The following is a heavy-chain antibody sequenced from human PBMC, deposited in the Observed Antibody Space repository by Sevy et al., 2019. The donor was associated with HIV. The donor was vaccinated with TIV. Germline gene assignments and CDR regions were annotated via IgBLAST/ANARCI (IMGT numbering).Heavy chain of an antibody. D-gene: IGHD6-13*01. Sequence: GGSLRLSCAASGFTFSSYGMHWVRQAPGKGLEWVAVISYDGSNKYYADSVKGRLTLSRDNSKNTLYVQMNSLRAEDTAVYYCAKGLYSSTFYGMDVWGQGTTVTVSS. V-gene: IGHV3-30*18. CDR2: ISYDGSNK. J-gene: IGHJ6*02. CDR1: GFTFSSYG. CDR3: AKGLYSSTFYGMDV.